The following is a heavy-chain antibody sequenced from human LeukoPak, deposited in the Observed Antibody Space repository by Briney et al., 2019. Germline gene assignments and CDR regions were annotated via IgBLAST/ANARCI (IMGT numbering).Heavy chain of an antibody. CDR2: ISSGSSYI. CDR3: AREDDWNYEDY. Sequence: PGGSLRLSCAASGFTFSMYTMNWVRQASGTGLEWVSGISSGSSYIYYADSVKGRFTISRDNAKNSLYLQMNSLRAEDTAIYYCAREDDWNYEDYWGQGTLVTVSS. D-gene: IGHD1-7*01. CDR1: GFTFSMYT. J-gene: IGHJ4*02. V-gene: IGHV3-21*01.